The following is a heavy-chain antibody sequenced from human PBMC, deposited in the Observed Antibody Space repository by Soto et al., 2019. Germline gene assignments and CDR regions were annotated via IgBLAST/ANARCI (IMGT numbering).Heavy chain of an antibody. CDR2: IYSNGGT. CDR3: VSQGIGALQGRVDV. D-gene: IGHD1-26*01. Sequence: QVQLQASGPGLVKPSDTLSLTCTVSGDSIGTYNWGWIRQPPGKRLEWIGYIYSNGGTSYNPALNSRLTISAGTSTSPFSLRLSSVTAAAPAVYYCVSQGIGALQGRVDVWGHGTTVTVSS. J-gene: IGHJ6*02. V-gene: IGHV4-59*08. CDR1: GDSIGTYN.